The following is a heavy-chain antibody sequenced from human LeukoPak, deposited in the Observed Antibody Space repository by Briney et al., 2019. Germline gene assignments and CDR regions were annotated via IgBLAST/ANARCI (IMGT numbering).Heavy chain of an antibody. CDR3: AMGLATPSWFDP. V-gene: IGHV4-30-4*01. CDR2: IYYSGST. D-gene: IGHD3-16*01. Sequence: SQTLSLTCTVSGGSISSGDYYWSWIRQPPGKGLEWIGYIYYSGSTYYNPSLKSRLTISVDTSKSQFSLKLNSVTAADTAVYYCAMGLATPSWFDPWGQGTLVTVSS. CDR1: GGSISSGDYY. J-gene: IGHJ5*02.